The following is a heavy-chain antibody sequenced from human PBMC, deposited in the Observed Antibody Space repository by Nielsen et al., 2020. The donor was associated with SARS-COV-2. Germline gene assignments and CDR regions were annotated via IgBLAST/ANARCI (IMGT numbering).Heavy chain of an antibody. J-gene: IGHJ4*02. CDR2: IYHSGST. CDR3: ARFRGARDY. V-gene: IGHV4-39*01. D-gene: IGHD3-10*01. CDR1: GAYIRSDNYY. Sequence: GSLRPSCSVTGAYIRSDNYYWGWIRQPPGKGLEWIGSIYHSGSTFYSPSLKSRVTISEDPSKNQFSLKLSAVTAADTAVYYCARFRGARDYWGQGTLVTVSS.